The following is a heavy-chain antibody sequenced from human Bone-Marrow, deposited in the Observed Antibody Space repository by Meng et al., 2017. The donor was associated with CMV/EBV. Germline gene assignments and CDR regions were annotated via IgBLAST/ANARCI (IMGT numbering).Heavy chain of an antibody. D-gene: IGHD6-19*01. Sequence: SETLSLTCTVSGGSVSSGSYYWSWIRQPPGKGLEWIGYIYYSGSTNYNPSLKSRVTISVDTSKNQFSLKLSAVTAADTAVYYCAREATLRSGWYGSWYFDLWGRGTLVTVSS. J-gene: IGHJ2*01. CDR3: AREATLRSGWYGSWYFDL. CDR2: IYYSGST. CDR1: GGSVSSGSYY. V-gene: IGHV4-61*01.